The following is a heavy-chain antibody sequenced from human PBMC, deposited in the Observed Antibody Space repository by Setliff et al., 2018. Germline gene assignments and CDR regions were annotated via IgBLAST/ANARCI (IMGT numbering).Heavy chain of an antibody. CDR2: ISLYDGHT. J-gene: IGHJ1*01. Sequence: ASVKVSCKASGYTFTDYYMHWVRQAPGQGLEWMGFISLYDGHTNYAQNFQGRLTVTTDTSTSTAYMELSSLRFDDTAVYYCARGNPAERYEYWGQGTLVTVSS. D-gene: IGHD5-12*01. CDR1: GYTFTDYY. CDR3: ARGNPAERYEY. V-gene: IGHV1-2*02.